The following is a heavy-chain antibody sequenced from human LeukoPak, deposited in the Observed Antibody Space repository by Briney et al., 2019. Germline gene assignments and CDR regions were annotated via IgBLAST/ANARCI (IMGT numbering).Heavy chain of an antibody. Sequence: GGSLRLSCEPSGFPFSSYWMLWVRQAPGKGLVWVSRIRGDGTIKTYADFVRGRFTISRDNTKNILYLQMNSLKVEDTATYFCSRSQFDYWGQGVLVTVSP. CDR1: GFPFSSYW. V-gene: IGHV3-74*03. CDR2: IRGDGTIK. J-gene: IGHJ4*02. CDR3: SRSQFDY.